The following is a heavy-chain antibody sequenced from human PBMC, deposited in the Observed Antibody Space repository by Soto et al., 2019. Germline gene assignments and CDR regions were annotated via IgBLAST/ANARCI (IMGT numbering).Heavy chain of an antibody. CDR2: INGYNGNT. V-gene: IGHV1-18*01. CDR3: ARMGDVPYYYYGMDV. D-gene: IGHD3-16*01. Sequence: QVQLMQSGAEVKKPGASVKVSCKASGYTFTSYGISWVRQAPGQGLEWMGWINGYNGNTNHAQKLQGRVTMSTDTSTSTAYMELRSLRSDDSAVYYCARMGDVPYYYYGMDVWGQGTTVTVSS. J-gene: IGHJ6*02. CDR1: GYTFTSYG.